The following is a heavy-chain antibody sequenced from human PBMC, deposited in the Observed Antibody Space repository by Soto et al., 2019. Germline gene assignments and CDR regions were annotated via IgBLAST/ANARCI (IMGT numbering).Heavy chain of an antibody. CDR3: ARRSTVTYDY. CDR2: FYYSQST. D-gene: IGHD4-17*01. Sequence: SETLSLTCTVSGGSLTSNSYYWGWIRQPPGKGLEWIGSFYYSQSTYFNPSLKSRVTISVETSKNQYSLKLSAVTAADTAVYSCARRSTVTYDYWGQGILVTVSS. J-gene: IGHJ4*02. CDR1: GGSLTSNSYY. V-gene: IGHV4-39*01.